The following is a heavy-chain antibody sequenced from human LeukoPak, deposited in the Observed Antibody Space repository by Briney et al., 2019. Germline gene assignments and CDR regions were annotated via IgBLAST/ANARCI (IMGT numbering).Heavy chain of an antibody. CDR2: ISTYKGHT. V-gene: IGHV1-18*01. CDR3: AREGGRYCSGGSCYSSNGWYGGLNY. D-gene: IGHD2-15*01. J-gene: IGHJ4*02. Sequence: GASVKVSCKASGYTFTSYGISWVRQAPGQGLEWMGWISTYKGHTNYARKVQGRVTMTTDTSTSTAYMELRSLRSDDTAVYYCAREGGRYCSGGSCYSSNGWYGGLNYWGQGTLVTVSS. CDR1: GYTFTSYG.